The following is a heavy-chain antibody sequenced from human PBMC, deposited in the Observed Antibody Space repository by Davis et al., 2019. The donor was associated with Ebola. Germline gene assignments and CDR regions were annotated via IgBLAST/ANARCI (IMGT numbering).Heavy chain of an antibody. D-gene: IGHD2-8*01. Sequence: GESLKISCAASGFTSANYWMGWVRQAPGKGLEWVSYISSSGSTIYYADSVKGRFTISRDNAKNSLYLQMNSLRAEDTAVYYCARGGIVLMVYAIPGYFDYWGQGTLVTVSS. V-gene: IGHV3-48*04. CDR3: ARGGIVLMVYAIPGYFDY. CDR2: ISSSGSTI. J-gene: IGHJ4*02. CDR1: GFTSANYW.